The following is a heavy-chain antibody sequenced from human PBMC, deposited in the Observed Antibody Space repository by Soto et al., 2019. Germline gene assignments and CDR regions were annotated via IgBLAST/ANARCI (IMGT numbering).Heavy chain of an antibody. CDR3: ASRARSSSHYYGMDV. V-gene: IGHV5-51*01. CDR1: GYSFTSYW. J-gene: IGHJ6*02. Sequence: PGESLKISCKGSGYSFTSYWIGWVRQMPGKGLEWMGIIYPGASDTRYSPSFQGQVTISADKSISTAYLQWSSLKASDTAMYYCASRARSSSHYYGMDVWGQGTTVTVSS. CDR2: IYPGASDT. D-gene: IGHD6-6*01.